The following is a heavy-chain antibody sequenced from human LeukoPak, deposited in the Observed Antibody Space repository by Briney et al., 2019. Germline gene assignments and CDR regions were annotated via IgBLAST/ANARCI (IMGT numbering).Heavy chain of an antibody. D-gene: IGHD3-22*01. V-gene: IGHV3-23*01. Sequence: GGSLRLSCAASGFTFSTYAMTWVRQAPGKGLDWVSSISGSGGATYYADSVEGRFTISRDNSKNTLYLQMNSLRAEDTAVYYCARDPHYDSGPFDYWGQGTLVTVSS. CDR1: GFTFSTYA. CDR3: ARDPHYDSGPFDY. J-gene: IGHJ4*02. CDR2: ISGSGGAT.